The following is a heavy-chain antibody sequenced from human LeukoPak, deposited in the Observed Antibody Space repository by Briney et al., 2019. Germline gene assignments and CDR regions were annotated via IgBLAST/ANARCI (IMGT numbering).Heavy chain of an antibody. Sequence: GGSLRLSCAASGFTFSNYGMSWVRQAPGKGLEWVSVSDTSGVITYYTDSVKGRFTISRDNSKNTLNLQMDSLRVEDTAVYYCAKGDTGVIRRYYLDSWGQGTLVTVSS. V-gene: IGHV3-23*05. CDR3: AKGDTGVIRRYYLDS. CDR1: GFTFSNYG. D-gene: IGHD5-18*01. J-gene: IGHJ4*02. CDR2: SDTSGVIT.